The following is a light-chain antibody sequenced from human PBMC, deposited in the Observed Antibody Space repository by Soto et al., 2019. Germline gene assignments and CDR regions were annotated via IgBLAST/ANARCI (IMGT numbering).Light chain of an antibody. Sequence: IVLTQSPGPLSFSPGETATLSCRASQSVTSRQLAWYQQRPGQAPRLLIYDASTRATGIPARFSGSGSGTEFTLTISSLQSDDFAVYYCQQYNNWPLTFGGGTKVDI. V-gene: IGKV3-15*01. CDR3: QQYNNWPLT. CDR2: DAS. CDR1: QSVTSRQ. J-gene: IGKJ4*01.